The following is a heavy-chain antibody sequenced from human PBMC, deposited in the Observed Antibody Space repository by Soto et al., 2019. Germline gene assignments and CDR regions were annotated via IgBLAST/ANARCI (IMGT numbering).Heavy chain of an antibody. D-gene: IGHD6-19*01. CDR2: MNPNSGNT. Sequence: QVQLVQSGAEVKKPGASVKVSCKASGYTFTSYDINWVRQATGQGLEWMGWMNPNSGNTGYAQKFQGRVTMNRNTSISTAYMELSSLRSEDTAVYYCARAIAVAGSDWYCFDYWGQGTLVTVSS. J-gene: IGHJ4*02. CDR1: GYTFTSYD. CDR3: ARAIAVAGSDWYCFDY. V-gene: IGHV1-8*01.